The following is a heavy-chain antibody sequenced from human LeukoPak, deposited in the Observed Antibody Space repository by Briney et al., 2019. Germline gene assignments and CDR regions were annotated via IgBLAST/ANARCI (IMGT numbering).Heavy chain of an antibody. J-gene: IGHJ6*02. CDR3: ASPIVDYYYGMDV. Sequence: SETLSLTCTVSGGSISSSSYYWGWIRQPPGKGLGWIGSIYYSGSTYYNPSLKSRVTISVDTSKNQFSLKLSSVTAADTAVYYCASPIVDYYYGMDVWGQGTTVTVSS. D-gene: IGHD1-26*01. CDR2: IYYSGST. CDR1: GGSISSSSYY. V-gene: IGHV4-39*01.